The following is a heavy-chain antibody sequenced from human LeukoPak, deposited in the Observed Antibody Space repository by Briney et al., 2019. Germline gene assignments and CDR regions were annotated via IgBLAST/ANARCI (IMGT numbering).Heavy chain of an antibody. Sequence: GGTLTLSCAASGFTFSSYAMHWVRQAPGKGLEWVAVISYDGSNKYYADSVKGRFTISRDNSKNTLYLQMNSLRAEDTAVYYCARLFYYYDSSGRFQYWGQGTLVTVSS. D-gene: IGHD3-22*01. CDR3: ARLFYYYDSSGRFQY. CDR2: ISYDGSNK. CDR1: GFTFSSYA. J-gene: IGHJ4*02. V-gene: IGHV3-30*04.